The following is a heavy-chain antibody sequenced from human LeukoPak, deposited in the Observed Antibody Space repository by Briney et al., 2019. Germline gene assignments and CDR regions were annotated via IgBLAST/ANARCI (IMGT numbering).Heavy chain of an antibody. V-gene: IGHV7-4-1*02. CDR1: GYTFTSIT. J-gene: IGHJ4*02. CDR3: ARNLMVRGVIMIDY. D-gene: IGHD3-10*01. Sequence: ASVKVSCKASGYTFTSITMNWVRQAPGQGLEWMGWINTNTGNPTYAQGFTGRFVFSLDTSVSTAYLQISSLKAEDTAVYYCARNLMVRGVIMIDYWGQGTLVTVSS. CDR2: INTNTGNP.